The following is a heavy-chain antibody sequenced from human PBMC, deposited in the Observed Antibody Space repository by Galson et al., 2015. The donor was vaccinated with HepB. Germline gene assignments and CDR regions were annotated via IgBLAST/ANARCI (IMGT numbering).Heavy chain of an antibody. V-gene: IGHV3-48*01. Sequence: SLRLSCAASGFTFSSYSMNWVRKAPGKGLEWVSYISSSSSTIYYADSVQGRFTISRDNAKNSLYLQMNSLRAEDTAVYYCARVPDYYGSGSYDYWGQGTLVTVSS. CDR2: ISSSSSTI. CDR1: GFTFSSYS. CDR3: ARVPDYYGSGSYDY. J-gene: IGHJ4*02. D-gene: IGHD3-10*01.